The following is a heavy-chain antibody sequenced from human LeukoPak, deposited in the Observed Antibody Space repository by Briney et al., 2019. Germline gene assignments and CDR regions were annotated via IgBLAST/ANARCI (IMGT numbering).Heavy chain of an antibody. D-gene: IGHD6-19*01. CDR1: GFTFSSYS. V-gene: IGHV3-21*01. Sequence: GGSLRLSCVASGFTFSSYSMNWVRQAPGKGLEWVSSISSSSSYIYYADSVKGRFTISRDNAKNSLYLQMNSLRAEDTAVYYCARERIAVAGTFWFDPWGQGTLVTVSS. J-gene: IGHJ5*02. CDR3: ARERIAVAGTFWFDP. CDR2: ISSSSSYI.